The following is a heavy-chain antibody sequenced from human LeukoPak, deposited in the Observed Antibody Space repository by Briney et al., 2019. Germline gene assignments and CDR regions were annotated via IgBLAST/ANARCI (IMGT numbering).Heavy chain of an antibody. CDR1: GFSISSHW. CDR2: IDSDGSTT. J-gene: IGHJ4*02. V-gene: IGHV3-74*01. CDR3: ASAYRGSSNAPFEY. Sequence: GGSLRLSCAASGFSISSHWMHWVRQAPGKGLVWVSRIDSDGSTTTYADSVKGRFTVSRDNAKNTLYLQMNSLRVEDTAVYYCASAYRGSSNAPFEYWGQGTLVTVSS. D-gene: IGHD1-26*01.